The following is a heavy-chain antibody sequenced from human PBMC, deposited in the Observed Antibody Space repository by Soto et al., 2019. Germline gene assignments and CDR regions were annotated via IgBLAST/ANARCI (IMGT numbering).Heavy chain of an antibody. D-gene: IGHD6-6*01. V-gene: IGHV4-31*03. CDR3: ARGYSSSHFDP. Sequence: PSETLSLTCTVSGGSISSGGYYWSWIRQHPGKGLEWIGYIYSSGSTYYQPSLESRVTISVDTSKNHFSLKLSSVTAADTAVYYCARGYSSSHFDPWGQGTLVTVSS. J-gene: IGHJ5*02. CDR2: IYSSGST. CDR1: GGSISSGGYY.